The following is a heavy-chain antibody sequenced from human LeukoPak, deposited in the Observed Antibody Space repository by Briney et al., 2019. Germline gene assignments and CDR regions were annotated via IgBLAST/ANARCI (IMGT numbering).Heavy chain of an antibody. V-gene: IGHV1-8*01. Sequence: ASVKVSCKASGYTFTSYDINWVRQATGQGLEWMGWMNPNSGNTGNAQKFQGRVTMTRSTSISTAYMELSSLRSEDTAVYYCARAMVRGVIGILPHYWGQGTLVTVSS. CDR3: ARAMVRGVIGILPHY. CDR2: MNPNSGNT. CDR1: GYTFTSYD. D-gene: IGHD3-10*01. J-gene: IGHJ4*02.